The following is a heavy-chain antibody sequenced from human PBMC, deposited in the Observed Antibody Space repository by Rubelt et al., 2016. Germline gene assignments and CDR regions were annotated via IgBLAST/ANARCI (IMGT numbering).Heavy chain of an antibody. CDR2: IYYSGST. D-gene: IGHD3-22*01. Sequence: GGSISSYYWSWIRQPPGKGLEWIGYIYYSGSTNYNPSLQSRVTISVDTSKNQFSLKLSSVTAADTAVYYCARDIKSSGYYSDWGQGTLVTVSS. CDR1: GGSISSYY. V-gene: IGHV4-59*01. CDR3: ARDIKSSGYYSD. J-gene: IGHJ4*02.